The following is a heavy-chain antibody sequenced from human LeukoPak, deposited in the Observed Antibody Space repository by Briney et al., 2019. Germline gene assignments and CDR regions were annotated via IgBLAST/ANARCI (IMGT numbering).Heavy chain of an antibody. Sequence: SETLSLTCTVSGGSISSSSYYWGWIRQPPGKGLEWIGSIYYSGSTYYNPSLKSRVTISVDTSKNQFSLKLSSVTAADTAVYYCARGPRGTPVDYWGQGTLVTVSS. CDR3: ARGPRGTPVDY. CDR1: GGSISSSSYY. V-gene: IGHV4-39*07. J-gene: IGHJ4*02. D-gene: IGHD3-16*01. CDR2: IYYSGST.